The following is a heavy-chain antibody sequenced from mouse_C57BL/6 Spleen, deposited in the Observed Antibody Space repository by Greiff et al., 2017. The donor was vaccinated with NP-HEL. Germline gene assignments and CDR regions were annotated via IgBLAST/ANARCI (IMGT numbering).Heavy chain of an antibody. CDR2: INPYNGDT. J-gene: IGHJ4*01. V-gene: IGHV1-20*01. Sequence: EVKLQESGPELVKPGDSVKISCKASGYSFTGYFMNWVMQSHGKSLEWIGRINPYNGDTFYNQKFKGKATLTVDKSSSTAHMELRSLTSEDSAVYYCAREDYYGSSFYAMDYWGQGTSVTVSS. D-gene: IGHD1-1*01. CDR3: AREDYYGSSFYAMDY. CDR1: GYSFTGYF.